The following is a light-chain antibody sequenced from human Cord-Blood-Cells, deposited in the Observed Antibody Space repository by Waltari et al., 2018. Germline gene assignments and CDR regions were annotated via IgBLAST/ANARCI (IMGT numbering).Light chain of an antibody. V-gene: IGLV2-11*01. CDR1: SSDVGGYND. J-gene: IGLJ2*01. Sequence: QPALTQPRSVSGSPGQSVTISCTGTSSDVGGYNDVSCYQHHPGHAPNLMIYDVSKRPSGVPGRFSGSTSGNTASLTISGLQAEDEAEYYCCSYAGCYPCVFGGGTKLTVL. CDR3: CSYAGCYPCV. CDR2: DVS.